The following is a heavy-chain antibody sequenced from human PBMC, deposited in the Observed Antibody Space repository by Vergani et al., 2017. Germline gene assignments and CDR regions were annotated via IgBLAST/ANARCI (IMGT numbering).Heavy chain of an antibody. CDR3: AGHVVQPYYFDY. V-gene: IGHV4-39*01. CDR2: IYYSGST. D-gene: IGHD2-15*01. Sequence: QVQLQESGPGLVKPSETLSLPCTVSNVSVSNTFYYWGWIRQTPGKGLEWIGSIYYSGSTYYNPSLKSRVTISVDTSKNQFSLKPSSVTAADTAVYYCAGHVVQPYYFDYWGQGTLVTVSS. J-gene: IGHJ4*02. CDR1: NVSVSNTFYY.